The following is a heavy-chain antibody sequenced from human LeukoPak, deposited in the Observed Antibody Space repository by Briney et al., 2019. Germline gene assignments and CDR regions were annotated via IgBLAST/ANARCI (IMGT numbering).Heavy chain of an antibody. D-gene: IGHD3-10*01. Sequence: SQTLSLTCTVSGGSISSSSYYWGWIRQPPGKGLEWIGSIYYSGSTYYNPSLKSRVTISVDTSKNQFSLKLSSVTAADTAVYYCARDYQPMVRGGVWFDPWGQGTLVTVSS. J-gene: IGHJ5*02. CDR2: IYYSGST. CDR1: GGSISSSSYY. V-gene: IGHV4-39*07. CDR3: ARDYQPMVRGGVWFDP.